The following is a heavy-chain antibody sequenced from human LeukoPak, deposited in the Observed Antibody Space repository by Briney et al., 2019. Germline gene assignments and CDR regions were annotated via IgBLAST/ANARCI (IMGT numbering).Heavy chain of an antibody. CDR1: GFTFSSYE. J-gene: IGHJ4*02. V-gene: IGHV3-48*03. D-gene: IGHD6-19*01. Sequence: GSLRLSCAASGFTFSSYEMNWVRQAPGKGLEWVSYISSSGSTIYYADSVKGRFTISRDNAKNSLYLQMNSLRAEDTAVYYCARGGIAVAQPIDYWGQGPLVTVSS. CDR2: ISSSGSTI. CDR3: ARGGIAVAQPIDY.